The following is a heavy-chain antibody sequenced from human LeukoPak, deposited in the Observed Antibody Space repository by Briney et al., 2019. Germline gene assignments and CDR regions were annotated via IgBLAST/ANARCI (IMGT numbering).Heavy chain of an antibody. Sequence: GGSLKLSCAASGFSFSNYEMNWVRPAPGKGLEWVSYISSSGRTIYYPDSVKGRFTISRDNAKNSLYLQMNSLRAEDTAVYYCAKLSSSWPDAFDIWGQGTMVTVSS. D-gene: IGHD6-13*01. CDR1: GFSFSNYE. CDR2: ISSSGRTI. J-gene: IGHJ3*02. CDR3: AKLSSSWPDAFDI. V-gene: IGHV3-48*03.